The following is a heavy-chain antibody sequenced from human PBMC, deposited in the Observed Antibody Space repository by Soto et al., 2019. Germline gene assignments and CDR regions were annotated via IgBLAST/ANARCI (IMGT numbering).Heavy chain of an antibody. CDR2: ISAYNGNT. J-gene: IGHJ5*02. D-gene: IGHD5-18*01. CDR1: GYTFTSYG. Sequence: ASVKVSCKASGYTFTSYGISWVLQAPGQGLEWMGWISAYNGNTNYAQKLQGRVPMTTDTSTSTAYMELRSLRSDDTAVYYCARVTAMVMWFDPWGQGTLVTVSS. CDR3: ARVTAMVMWFDP. V-gene: IGHV1-18*04.